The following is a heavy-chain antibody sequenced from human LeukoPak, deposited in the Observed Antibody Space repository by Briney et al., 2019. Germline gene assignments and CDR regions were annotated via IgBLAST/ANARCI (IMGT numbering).Heavy chain of an antibody. CDR2: IWYDGSNK. D-gene: IGHD2-21*02. V-gene: IGHV3-33*01. J-gene: IGHJ5*02. CDR1: GFTFSSYG. CDR3: ARAVVTAIPYNWFDP. Sequence: PGRSLRLSCAASGFTFSSYGMHWVRQAPGKGLEGVAVIWYDGSNKYYADSVKGRFTISRDNSKNTLYMQMNSLRAEDTAVYYCARAVVTAIPYNWFDPWGQGTLVTVSS.